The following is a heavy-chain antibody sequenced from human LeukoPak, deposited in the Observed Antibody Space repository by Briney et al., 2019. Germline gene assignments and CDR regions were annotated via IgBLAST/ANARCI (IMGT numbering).Heavy chain of an antibody. D-gene: IGHD3-16*02. J-gene: IGHJ4*02. CDR2: IRYDGSNK. CDR1: GFTFSSYG. Sequence: GGSLRLSCAASGFTFSSYGMHWVRQAPGKGLEWVAFIRYDGSNKYYADSVKGRLTISRDNSKNTLYLQMNSLRAEDTAVYYCAKDDYDYVWGSYRSYLDYWGQGTLVTVSS. V-gene: IGHV3-30*02. CDR3: AKDDYDYVWGSYRSYLDY.